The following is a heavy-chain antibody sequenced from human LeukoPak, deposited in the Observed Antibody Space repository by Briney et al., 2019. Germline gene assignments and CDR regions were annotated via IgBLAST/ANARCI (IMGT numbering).Heavy chain of an antibody. Sequence: SVKVSCKASGGTFSSYAISWVRQAPGQGLEWMGGIIPIFGTANYAQKFQGRVTITADESTSTAYMELSSLRSEGTAVYYCARYHGSGYYYMDVWVKGTTVTVSS. J-gene: IGHJ6*03. V-gene: IGHV1-69*01. D-gene: IGHD3-10*01. CDR3: ARYHGSGYYYMDV. CDR2: IIPIFGTA. CDR1: GGTFSSYA.